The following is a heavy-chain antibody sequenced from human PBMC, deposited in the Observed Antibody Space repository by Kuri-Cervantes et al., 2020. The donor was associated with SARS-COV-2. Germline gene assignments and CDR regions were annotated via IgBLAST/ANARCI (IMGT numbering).Heavy chain of an antibody. CDR1: GGAFSSYP. D-gene: IGHD3-3*01. Sequence: SVKVSCKASGGAFSSYPLSWVRQAPGQGLEWMGEINPMFHKANYAQKFQGRVTITADKSTSTAYMELSSLRSEDTAVYYCARDAGIFGVVTRNDAFDIWGQGTMVTVSS. CDR3: ARDAGIFGVVTRNDAFDI. J-gene: IGHJ3*02. CDR2: INPMFHKA. V-gene: IGHV1-69*06.